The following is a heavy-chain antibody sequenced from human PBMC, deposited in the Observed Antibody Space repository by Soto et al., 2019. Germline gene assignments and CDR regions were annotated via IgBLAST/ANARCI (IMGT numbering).Heavy chain of an antibody. CDR3: ARYSGIPGQFWHFDI. CDR2: VNPKRGGT. V-gene: IGHV1-2*02. J-gene: IGHJ2*01. CDR1: GYTFSDYF. D-gene: IGHD2-21*01. Sequence: QVQLAHSGAEVRKPGASVKVSCQTYGYTFSDYFLHWVRQAPGQGPEWMGCVNPKRGGTEYAQKFQGRVTMTRDTSINTVYMELSRLTSDDTAIYYCARYSGIPGQFWHFDIWGQGALVTVSS.